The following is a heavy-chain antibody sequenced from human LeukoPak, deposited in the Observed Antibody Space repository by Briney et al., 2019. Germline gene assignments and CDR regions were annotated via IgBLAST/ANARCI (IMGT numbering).Heavy chain of an antibody. Sequence: GGSLRLSCAASGFTFSSYWMSWVRQAPGQGLEWVSAISGSGGSTYYADSVKGRFTISRDNSKNTLHLQMNSLRAEDTAVYYCAKEVGYDSSGYDDYWGQGTLVTVSS. D-gene: IGHD3-22*01. CDR2: ISGSGGST. CDR1: GFTFSSYW. V-gene: IGHV3-23*01. CDR3: AKEVGYDSSGYDDY. J-gene: IGHJ4*02.